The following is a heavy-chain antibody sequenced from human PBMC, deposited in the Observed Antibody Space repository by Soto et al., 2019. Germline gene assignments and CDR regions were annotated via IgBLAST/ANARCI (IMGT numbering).Heavy chain of an antibody. D-gene: IGHD1-20*01. V-gene: IGHV4-31*03. CDR2: IYYSGST. CDR3: ARGLYNWNYFDY. Sequence: SETLSLTCTVSGGSISSGGYYWSWIRQHPGKGLEWIGYIYYSGSTHYNPSLKSRVTVSVDTSKNQFSLKLSSVTAADTAVYYCARGLYNWNYFDYWGQGTLVTVSS. J-gene: IGHJ4*02. CDR1: GGSISSGGYY.